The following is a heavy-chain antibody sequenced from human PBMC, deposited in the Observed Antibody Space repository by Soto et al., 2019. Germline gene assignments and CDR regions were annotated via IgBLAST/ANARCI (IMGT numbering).Heavy chain of an antibody. Sequence: GSLRLSCAASGFTFSSYAMSWVRQAPGKGLEWVSAISGSGGSTYYADSVKGRFTISRDNSKNTLYLQMNSLRAEDTAVYYCAKDLGIAVAGTGFDYWGQGTLVTVSS. CDR1: GFTFSSYA. D-gene: IGHD6-19*01. V-gene: IGHV3-23*01. CDR2: ISGSGGST. J-gene: IGHJ4*02. CDR3: AKDLGIAVAGTGFDY.